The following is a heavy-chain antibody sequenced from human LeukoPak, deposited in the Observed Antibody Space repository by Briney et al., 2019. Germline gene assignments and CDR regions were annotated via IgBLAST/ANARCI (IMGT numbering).Heavy chain of an antibody. Sequence: GGSLRLSCAASGFTFSSYGMHWVRQAPGKGLEWVAFIRYDGTSKYYADSVKGRFTISRDNSKNTLYLQMNSLRAEDTAVYYCATGRDSSGYYYYYYMDVWGKGTTVTIPS. CDR3: ATGRDSSGYYYYYYMDV. CDR1: GFTFSSYG. J-gene: IGHJ6*03. D-gene: IGHD3-22*01. CDR2: IRYDGTSK. V-gene: IGHV3-30*02.